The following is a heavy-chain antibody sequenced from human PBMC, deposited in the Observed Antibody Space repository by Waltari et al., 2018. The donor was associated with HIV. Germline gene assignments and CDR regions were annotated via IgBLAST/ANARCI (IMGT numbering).Heavy chain of an antibody. Sequence: EVQLLESGGGLVQPGGSLRPSCAASGFTFISYALIWVRQAPGKGLEWVSAISGSGGSTYYADSVKGRFTISRDNSKNTLYLQMNSLRAEDTAVYYCAKGGIVVVVAAFNWFDPWGQGTLVTVSS. J-gene: IGHJ5*02. CDR1: GFTFISYA. D-gene: IGHD2-15*01. CDR2: ISGSGGST. V-gene: IGHV3-23*01. CDR3: AKGGIVVVVAAFNWFDP.